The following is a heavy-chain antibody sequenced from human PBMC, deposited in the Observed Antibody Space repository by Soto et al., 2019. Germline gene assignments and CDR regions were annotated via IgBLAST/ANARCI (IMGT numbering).Heavy chain of an antibody. J-gene: IGHJ5*02. D-gene: IGHD5-12*01. CDR2: IYYDGSNK. CDR1: GFTFSSYG. CDR3: ARVHGVATTIGWFDP. Sequence: QVQLVESGGGVVQPGRSLRLSCAASGFTFSSYGIHWVRQAPVKGLERVAVIYYDGSNKYYADSVKGRFTISRDNSKNTLYLQMTSLRADDTAVYYCARVHGVATTIGWFDPWGQGTLVTVSS. V-gene: IGHV3-33*01.